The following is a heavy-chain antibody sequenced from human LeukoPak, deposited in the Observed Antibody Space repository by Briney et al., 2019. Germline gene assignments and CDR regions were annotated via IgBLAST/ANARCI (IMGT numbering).Heavy chain of an antibody. V-gene: IGHV4-4*09. CDR1: GGSISSYY. J-gene: IGHJ6*03. CDR3: ARLPVYSNYLGGTYYYYYYMDV. Sequence: SETLSLTCTVSGGSISSYYWSWIRQPPGKGLEWIGYIYTSGSTNYNPSLKSRVTISVDTSKNQFSLKLSSVTAADTAVYYCARLPVYSNYLGGTYYYYYYMDVWGKGTTVTFSS. CDR2: IYTSGST. D-gene: IGHD4-11*01.